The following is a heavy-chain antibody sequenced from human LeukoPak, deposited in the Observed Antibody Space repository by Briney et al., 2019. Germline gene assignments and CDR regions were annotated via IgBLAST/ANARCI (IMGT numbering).Heavy chain of an antibody. Sequence: TLSLTCTVSGGSISSYYWSWLRQPPGKALEWLALIYWDDDKRYSPSLKSRLTITKDTSKNQVVLTMTNMDPVDTATYYCAHSPEYHFSLDYWGQGTLVTVSS. V-gene: IGHV2-5*08. CDR3: AHSPEYHFSLDY. CDR1: GGSISSYYW. D-gene: IGHD2-2*01. CDR2: IYWDDDK. J-gene: IGHJ4*02.